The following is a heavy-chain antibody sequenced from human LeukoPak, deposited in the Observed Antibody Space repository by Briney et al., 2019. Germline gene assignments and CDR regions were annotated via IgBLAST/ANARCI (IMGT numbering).Heavy chain of an antibody. D-gene: IGHD3-22*01. V-gene: IGHV1-69*05. CDR3: ARVAIVVVNAFDY. CDR2: IIPIFGTA. J-gene: IGHJ4*02. Sequence: SVKVSCKASGGTFSSYAISWVRQAPGQGLEWMGGIIPIFGTANYAQKLQGRVTMTTDTSTSTAYMELRSLRSDDTAVYYCARVAIVVVNAFDYWGQGTLVTVSS. CDR1: GGTFSSYA.